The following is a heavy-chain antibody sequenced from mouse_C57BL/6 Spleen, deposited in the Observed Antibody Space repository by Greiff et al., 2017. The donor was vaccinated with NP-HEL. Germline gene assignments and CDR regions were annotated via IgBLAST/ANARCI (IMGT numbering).Heavy chain of an antibody. CDR1: GYTFTDYY. V-gene: IGHV1-26*01. J-gene: IGHJ3*01. D-gene: IGHD2-2*01. Sequence: EVQLQQSGPELVKPGASVKISCKASGYTFTDYYMNWVKQSHGKSLEWIGDINPNNGGTSYNQKFKGKATLTVDKSSSTAYMELRSLTSEDSAVYYCASSTMVTTGFAYWGQGTLVTVSA. CDR2: INPNNGGT. CDR3: ASSTMVTTGFAY.